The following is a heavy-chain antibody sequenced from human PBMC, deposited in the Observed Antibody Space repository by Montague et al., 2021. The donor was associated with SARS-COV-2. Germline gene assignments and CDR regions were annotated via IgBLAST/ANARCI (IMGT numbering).Heavy chain of an antibody. CDR3: ASPGGYCTGGSCYYVY. J-gene: IGHJ4*02. CDR1: GGSISTYY. Sequence: SETLSLTCSVSGGSISTYYWSWIRQPPGKGLEWIGYIYYSGSTNYNPSLKSRDTISIDTSKNQFSLELSSVTAADMAVYYCASPGGYCTGGSCYYVYWGQGTLVTVSS. D-gene: IGHD2-15*01. V-gene: IGHV4-59*01. CDR2: IYYSGST.